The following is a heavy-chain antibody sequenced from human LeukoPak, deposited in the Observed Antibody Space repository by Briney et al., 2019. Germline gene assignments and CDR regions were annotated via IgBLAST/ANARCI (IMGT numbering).Heavy chain of an antibody. CDR3: AKGYGDYYNWSDP. Sequence: GGSLRLSCAASGFTFDDYARHWVRQAPGKGLEWVSGISWNSGSIGYADSVKGRFTISRDNAKNSLYLQMNSLRAEDTALYYCAKGYGDYYNWSDPWGQGTLVTVSS. CDR1: GFTFDDYA. CDR2: ISWNSGSI. D-gene: IGHD4-17*01. J-gene: IGHJ5*02. V-gene: IGHV3-9*01.